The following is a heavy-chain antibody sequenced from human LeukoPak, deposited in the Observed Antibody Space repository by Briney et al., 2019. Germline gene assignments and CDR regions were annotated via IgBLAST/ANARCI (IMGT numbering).Heavy chain of an antibody. D-gene: IGHD6-13*01. CDR3: AKDPLPGSSSWQYFDY. Sequence: GGSLRLSCAASGFTFSTYWMTWVRQAPGKGLEWVAFIRYDGSNKYYADSVKGRFTISRDNSKNTLYLQMNSLRAEDTAVYYCAKDPLPGSSSWQYFDYWGQGTLVTVSS. CDR1: GFTFSTYW. J-gene: IGHJ4*02. V-gene: IGHV3-30*02. CDR2: IRYDGSNK.